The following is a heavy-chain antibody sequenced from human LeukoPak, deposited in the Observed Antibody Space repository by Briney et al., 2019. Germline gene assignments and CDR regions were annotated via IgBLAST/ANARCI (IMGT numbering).Heavy chain of an antibody. CDR2: ISSSSIAI. D-gene: IGHD3-10*01. V-gene: IGHV3-48*01. CDR1: GFTFSSYN. Sequence: GGSLRLSCAASGFTFSSYNMNWVRQAPGKGLEWVSFISSSSIAIYYADSVKGRFTVSRDNAKNSLYLQMNSLRAEDTAVYYCARDLEGLLWFGEPYPGYYFDYWGQGTLVTVSS. J-gene: IGHJ4*02. CDR3: ARDLEGLLWFGEPYPGYYFDY.